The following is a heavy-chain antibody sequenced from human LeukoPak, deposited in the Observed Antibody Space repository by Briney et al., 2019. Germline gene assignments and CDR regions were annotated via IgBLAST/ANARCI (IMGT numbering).Heavy chain of an antibody. D-gene: IGHD6-19*01. CDR2: INHSGSS. CDR1: GGSFSGYY. V-gene: IGHV4-34*01. J-gene: IGHJ4*02. CDR3: ARRGSSGWYDY. Sequence: PSETLSLTCAVYGGSFSGYYWTWIRQPPGKGLEWIGEINHSGSSSYNPSLKSRVTISVATSKKQFSLKLSSVTAADTAVYYCARRGSSGWYDYWGQGTLVTVSS.